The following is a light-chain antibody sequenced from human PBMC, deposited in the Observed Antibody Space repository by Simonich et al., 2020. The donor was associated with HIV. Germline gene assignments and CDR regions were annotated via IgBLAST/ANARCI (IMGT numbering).Light chain of an antibody. J-gene: IGLJ3*02. Sequence: QSALIQPASVSGSPGQSITISCTGTSSDVGHDNYVSWYQQNPGKAPKLIIYDVSKRPSGVSNRFSGSKSVNTASLTISGLQAEDEADYSCSSYTTSSTLVFGGGTKLTVL. V-gene: IGLV2-14*01. CDR1: SSDVGHDNY. CDR3: SSYTTSSTLV. CDR2: DVS.